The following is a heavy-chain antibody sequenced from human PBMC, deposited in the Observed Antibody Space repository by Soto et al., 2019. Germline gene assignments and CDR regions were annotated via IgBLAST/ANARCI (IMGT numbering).Heavy chain of an antibody. Sequence: QLQLQESGPGLVKPSETLSLTCTVSGGSISSSSYYWGWIRQPPGKGLEWIGSIYYSGSTYYKPSLKSRATISVDTSKNQFCLKLSSVTAADTAVYYCARPDYDSTNYYGMDVWGQGTTVTVS. CDR3: ARPDYDSTNYYGMDV. CDR2: IYYSGST. J-gene: IGHJ6*02. D-gene: IGHD3-22*01. V-gene: IGHV4-39*01. CDR1: GGSISSSSYY.